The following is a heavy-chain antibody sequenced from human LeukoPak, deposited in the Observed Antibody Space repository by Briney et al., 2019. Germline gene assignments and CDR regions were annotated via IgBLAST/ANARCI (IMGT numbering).Heavy chain of an antibody. CDR2: ISYDGTNT. Sequence: GGSLRLSCAASGFTFSAYAMHWVRQAPGKGLEWVAVISYDGTNTYYADSVKGRFTISRDNSKNALYLQMNSLRAEDTAVYYCARVDGSGSCRPLYYYYCMDVWGKGTTVTVSS. V-gene: IGHV3-30*04. CDR1: GFTFSAYA. CDR3: ARVDGSGSCRPLYYYYCMDV. J-gene: IGHJ6*03. D-gene: IGHD3-10*01.